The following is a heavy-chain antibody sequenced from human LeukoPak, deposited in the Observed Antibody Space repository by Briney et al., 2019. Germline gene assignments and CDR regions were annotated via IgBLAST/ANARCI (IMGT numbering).Heavy chain of an antibody. CDR1: GFTFNNAW. CDR3: STDSGFFY. J-gene: IGHJ4*02. Sequence: GGSLTLSCAASGFTFNNAWMSWVRQAPGKGREWVGRIKSKTDGGTTDYAAPVNGRFTISRDDSKNTLYLQTNSLKTEDTAVYYCSTDSGFFYWGQGTLVTVSS. D-gene: IGHD5-12*01. V-gene: IGHV3-15*01. CDR2: IKSKTDGGTT.